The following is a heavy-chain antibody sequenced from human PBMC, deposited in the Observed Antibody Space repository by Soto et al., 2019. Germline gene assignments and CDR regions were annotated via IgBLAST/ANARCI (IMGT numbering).Heavy chain of an antibody. Sequence: GASVKVSCKASGDTFSNYAISWVRQAPGQGLEWMGGTNPMFGTANYAQKFQGRVTITADEPTSTATMELSSLRSDDTAVYYCARGRYGSGTYHLFDNWGQGTLVTVSS. CDR3: ARGRYGSGTYHLFDN. CDR2: TNPMFGTA. CDR1: GDTFSNYA. J-gene: IGHJ4*01. V-gene: IGHV1-69*13. D-gene: IGHD3-10*01.